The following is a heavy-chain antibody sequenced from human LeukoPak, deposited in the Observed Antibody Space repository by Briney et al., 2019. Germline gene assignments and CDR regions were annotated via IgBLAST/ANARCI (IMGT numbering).Heavy chain of an antibody. Sequence: PGRSLTLSCAASGFSFSSYAIGWVRQAPGKGLEWVSAISGSGGSTYYADSVKGRFTISRDNSKNTLYLQMNSLRAEDTAVYYCAKGPYSSGWDYWGQGTLVTVSS. CDR1: GFSFSSYA. D-gene: IGHD6-19*01. CDR3: AKGPYSSGWDY. V-gene: IGHV3-23*01. CDR2: ISGSGGST. J-gene: IGHJ4*02.